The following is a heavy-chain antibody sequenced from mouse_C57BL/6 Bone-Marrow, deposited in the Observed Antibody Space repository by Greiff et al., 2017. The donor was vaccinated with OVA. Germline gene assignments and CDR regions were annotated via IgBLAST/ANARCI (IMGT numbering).Heavy chain of an antibody. V-gene: IGHV5-4*03. Sequence: EVKVEESGGGLVKPGGSLKLSCAASGFTFSSYAMSWVRQTPEKRLEWVATISDGGSYTYYPDNVKGRFTISRDNAKNNLYLQMSHLKSEDTAMYYCARVLTYYGSSYYAMDYWGQGTSVTVSS. CDR2: ISDGGSYT. J-gene: IGHJ4*01. CDR3: ARVLTYYGSSYYAMDY. D-gene: IGHD1-1*01. CDR1: GFTFSSYA.